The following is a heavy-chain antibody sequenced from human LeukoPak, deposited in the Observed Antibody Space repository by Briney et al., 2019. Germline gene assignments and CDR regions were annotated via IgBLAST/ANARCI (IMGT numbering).Heavy chain of an antibody. V-gene: IGHV1-69*04. Sequence: ASVKVSCKASGYTFTGYYMHWVRQAPGQGLEWMGRIIPLLGIPNYAQKFQGRVTITADKSTSTAYMELSSLRSEDTAVYYCAREGSGTVLTVPWAFDIWGQGTMVTVSS. J-gene: IGHJ3*02. D-gene: IGHD4/OR15-4a*01. CDR3: AREGSGTVLTVPWAFDI. CDR2: IIPLLGIP. CDR1: GYTFTGYY.